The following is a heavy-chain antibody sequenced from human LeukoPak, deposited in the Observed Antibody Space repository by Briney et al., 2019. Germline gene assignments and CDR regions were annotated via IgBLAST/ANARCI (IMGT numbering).Heavy chain of an antibody. D-gene: IGHD2-21*02. J-gene: IGHJ4*02. CDR2: INPSGGST. CDR3: AREVAYCGGDARRRCHFDY. CDR1: GYTFTSYY. V-gene: IGHV1-46*01. Sequence: ASVKVSCKASGYTFTSYYMHWVRQAPGQGLEWMGIINPSGGSTSYAQKFQGRVTMTRGTSTSTVYMELSSLRSEDTAVYYCAREVAYCGGDARRRCHFDYWGQGTLVTVSS.